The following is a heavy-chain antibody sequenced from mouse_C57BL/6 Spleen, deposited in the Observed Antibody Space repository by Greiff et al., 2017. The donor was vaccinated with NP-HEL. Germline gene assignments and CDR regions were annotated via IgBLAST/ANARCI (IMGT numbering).Heavy chain of an antibody. J-gene: IGHJ3*01. V-gene: IGHV1-39*01. CDR3: ARPQDSSGPWFAY. CDR2: INPNYGTT. Sequence: VHVKQSGPELVKPGASVKISCKASGYSFTDYNMNWVKQSNGKSLEWIGVINPNYGTTSYNQKFKGKATLTVDQSSSTAYMQLNSLTSEDSAVYYCARPQDSSGPWFAYWGQGTLVTVSA. CDR1: GYSFTDYN. D-gene: IGHD3-2*02.